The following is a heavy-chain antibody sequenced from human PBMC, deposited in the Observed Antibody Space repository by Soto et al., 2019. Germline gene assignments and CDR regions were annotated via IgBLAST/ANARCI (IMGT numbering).Heavy chain of an antibody. CDR3: ARHMGAAAGTEGGFDP. V-gene: IGHV4-39*01. J-gene: IGHJ5*02. CDR2: IYYSGST. CDR1: GGSISSSSYY. D-gene: IGHD6-13*01. Sequence: PSETLSLTCTVSGGSISSSSYYWGWIRQPPGKGLEWIGSIYYSGSTYYNPSLKSRVTISVDTSKNQFSLKLSSVTAADTAVYYCARHMGAAAGTEGGFDPWGQGTLVTVS.